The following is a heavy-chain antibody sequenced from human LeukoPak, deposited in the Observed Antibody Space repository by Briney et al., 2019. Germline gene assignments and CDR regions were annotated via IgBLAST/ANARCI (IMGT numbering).Heavy chain of an antibody. Sequence: SETLSLTCTVSGGSISSYYWSWIRQPPGKGLEWIGYIYYSGSTNYNPSPKSRVTISVDTSKNQFSLKLGSVTAADTAVYYCARDYYGDFYFDYWGQGTLVTVSS. D-gene: IGHD4-17*01. CDR1: GGSISSYY. V-gene: IGHV4-59*01. J-gene: IGHJ4*02. CDR3: ARDYYGDFYFDY. CDR2: IYYSGST.